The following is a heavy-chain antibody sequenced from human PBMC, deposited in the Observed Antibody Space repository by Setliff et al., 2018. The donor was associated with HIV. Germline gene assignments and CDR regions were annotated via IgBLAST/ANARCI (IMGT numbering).Heavy chain of an antibody. CDR3: ATHGAQ. V-gene: IGHV4-39*01. CDR1: GGSTSSSSYY. CDR2: VYYSGST. Sequence: PSETLSLTCSVSGGSTSSSSYYWAWVRQPPGKGPEWIVSVYYSGSTHYNPSLKSRVTISVDTSKNQFSLKLSSVTAADTAVYYCATHGAQWGQGTLVTVSS. D-gene: IGHD1-26*01. J-gene: IGHJ4*02.